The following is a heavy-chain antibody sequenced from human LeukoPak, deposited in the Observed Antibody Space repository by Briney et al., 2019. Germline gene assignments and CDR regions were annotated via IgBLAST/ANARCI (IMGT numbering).Heavy chain of an antibody. V-gene: IGHV3-74*01. CDR1: GFTFSSYW. CDR3: ASLVVTDNWAFDI. D-gene: IGHD2-21*02. CDR2: INNDASST. J-gene: IGHJ3*02. Sequence: PGGSLRLSCAASGFTFSSYWMHWVRQAPGEGLVWVSRINNDASSTSYADSVKGRFTISRDNAKNTVYLQMNGLRAGDTAVYYCASLVVTDNWAFDIWGQGTMVFVSS.